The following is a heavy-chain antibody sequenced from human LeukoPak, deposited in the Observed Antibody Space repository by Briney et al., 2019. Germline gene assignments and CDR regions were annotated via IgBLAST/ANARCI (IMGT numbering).Heavy chain of an antibody. CDR3: ANEPPWGDIPDSWDAFDI. CDR2: ISYDGSNK. V-gene: IGHV3-30*18. CDR1: GFTFSSYG. J-gene: IGHJ3*02. Sequence: GRYLRLSCAASGFTFSSYGMHWVRQAPGKGLEWVAVISYDGSNKYYADSVKGRFTISRDNSKNTLYLQMNSLRAEDTAVYYCANEPPWGDIPDSWDAFDIWGQGTMVAVSS. D-gene: IGHD3-9*01.